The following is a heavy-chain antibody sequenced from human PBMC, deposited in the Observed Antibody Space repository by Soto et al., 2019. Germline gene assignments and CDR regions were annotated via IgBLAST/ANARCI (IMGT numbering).Heavy chain of an antibody. CDR2: INPNSGGT. Sequence: QVQLVQSGAEVKKPGASVKVSCKASGYTFTGYYMHWVRQAPGQGLEWMGWINPNSGGTNYAQKFQGWVTMTRDTSISTGYMELSRLRSDDTAVYYCARGGEDYGDYPCFDYWGQGTLVTVSS. D-gene: IGHD4-17*01. CDR3: ARGGEDYGDYPCFDY. J-gene: IGHJ4*02. CDR1: GYTFTGYY. V-gene: IGHV1-2*04.